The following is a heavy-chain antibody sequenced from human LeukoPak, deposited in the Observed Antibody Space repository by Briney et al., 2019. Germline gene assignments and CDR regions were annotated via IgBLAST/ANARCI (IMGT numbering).Heavy chain of an antibody. CDR1: GDSITSGSYY. J-gene: IGHJ3*02. Sequence: SETLSLTCTVSGDSITSGSYYWAWIRQHPGKGLEWIGYIYYTGSTHYNPSLKSRLTISVDTSENHFSLKLSSVTAADTAIYFCARAPGAFDIWGQGTMVTVSS. CDR3: ARAPGAFDI. V-gene: IGHV4-31*03. CDR2: IYYTGST.